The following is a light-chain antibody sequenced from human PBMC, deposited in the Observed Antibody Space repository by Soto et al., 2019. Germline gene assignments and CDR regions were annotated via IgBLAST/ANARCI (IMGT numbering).Light chain of an antibody. J-gene: IGKJ2*01. CDR3: MQVLQTTMYT. CDR2: LGS. CDR1: QSLLHSNGYNY. V-gene: IGKV2-28*01. Sequence: DIVMTQSPLSLPVTPGEPASISCRSSQSLLHSNGYNYLDWYLQKPGQSPQLLIYLGSNRDSGVPDRFSGSGSGSDFTLQISRVEAEDVGVYYCMQVLQTTMYTFGQGTKLEIK.